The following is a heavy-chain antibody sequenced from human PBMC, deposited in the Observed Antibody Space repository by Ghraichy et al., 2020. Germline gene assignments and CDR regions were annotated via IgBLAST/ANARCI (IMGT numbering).Heavy chain of an antibody. CDR1: GFTFSTSA. Sequence: SVKVSCKASGFTFSTSAVQWVRQTRGQRLEWIGWIVVGNGNTNYAQKFQERVAITRDKSTSTAYMELSSLTSEDTAVYYCAAAFDSRDYYEDYWGQGTPVTVSS. D-gene: IGHD3-22*01. CDR2: IVVGNGNT. J-gene: IGHJ4*02. V-gene: IGHV1-58*01. CDR3: AAAFDSRDYYEDY.